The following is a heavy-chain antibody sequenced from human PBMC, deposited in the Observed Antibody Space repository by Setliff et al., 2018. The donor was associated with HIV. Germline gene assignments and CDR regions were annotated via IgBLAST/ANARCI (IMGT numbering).Heavy chain of an antibody. CDR2: IKQDGSET. J-gene: IGHJ3*02. Sequence: PGGSLRLSCAASGFTFSTYWMSWVRQSPGKGLEWVANIKQDGSETYYLDSVRGRFTISRDNDKKSLYLQMNSLRVEDTAVYYCAKDIEVRGAFDIWGQGTMVTVSS. V-gene: IGHV3-7*03. CDR3: AKDIEVRGAFDI. D-gene: IGHD2-15*01. CDR1: GFTFSTYW.